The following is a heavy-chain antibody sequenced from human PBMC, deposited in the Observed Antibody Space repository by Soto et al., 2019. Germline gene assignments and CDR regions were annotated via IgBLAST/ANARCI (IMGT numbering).Heavy chain of an antibody. V-gene: IGHV4-31*03. CDR1: GGSISSGGYY. D-gene: IGHD1-1*01. J-gene: IGHJ1*01. Sequence: QVQLQESGPGLVKPSQTLSLTCTVSGGSISSGGYYWSWIRQHPGKGLERIGSIYDSGSTYYNPSLRSRVTISVDASKNQLSLKLASVTAADTAMYYCARGGTRAYFHHWGQGTLVTVSS. CDR3: ARGGTRAYFHH. CDR2: IYDSGST.